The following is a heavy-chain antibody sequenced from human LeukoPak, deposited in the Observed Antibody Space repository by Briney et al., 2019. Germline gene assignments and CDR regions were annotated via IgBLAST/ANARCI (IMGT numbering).Heavy chain of an antibody. J-gene: IGHJ4*02. CDR3: AKSGYSSGWYGPADFDY. Sequence: QPGGSLRLSCAASGFTFSSYGMHWVRQAPGKGLEWVAVVWYDGSNRYYADSVKGRFTISRDNSKNTQYLQMNSLRVEDTAVYYCAKSGYSSGWYGPADFDYWGQGTLVTVSS. D-gene: IGHD6-19*01. V-gene: IGHV3-33*06. CDR1: GFTFSSYG. CDR2: VWYDGSNR.